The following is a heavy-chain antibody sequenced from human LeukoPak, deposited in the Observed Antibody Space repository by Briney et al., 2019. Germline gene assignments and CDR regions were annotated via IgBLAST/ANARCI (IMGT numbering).Heavy chain of an antibody. Sequence: SETLSLTCTVSGGSISSYYWIWIRQPPATALEWIGYIYYSGSTNYNPSLNSPVTISLDTCRNHFSLQVRSVPAADMGVYCCARHVKAAGRISGYDFEEYYFDYWGQGTLVSVSS. J-gene: IGHJ4*02. V-gene: IGHV4-59*08. CDR1: GGSISSYY. D-gene: IGHD5-12*01. CDR3: ARHVKAAGRISGYDFEEYYFDY. CDR2: IYYSGST.